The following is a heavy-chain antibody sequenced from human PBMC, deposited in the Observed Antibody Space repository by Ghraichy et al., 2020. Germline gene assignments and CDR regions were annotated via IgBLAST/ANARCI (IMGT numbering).Heavy chain of an antibody. CDR3: ASAGYYDSSGYYYYYYYYMGV. CDR2: IKQDGSEK. CDR1: GFTFSSYW. J-gene: IGHJ6*03. V-gene: IGHV3-7*01. D-gene: IGHD3-22*01. Sequence: GGSLRLSCAASGFTFSSYWMSWVRQAPGKGLEWVANIKQDGSEKYYVDSVKGRFTISRDNAKNSLYLQMNSLRAEDTAVYYCASAGYYDSSGYYYYYYYYMGVWGKGTTVTVSS.